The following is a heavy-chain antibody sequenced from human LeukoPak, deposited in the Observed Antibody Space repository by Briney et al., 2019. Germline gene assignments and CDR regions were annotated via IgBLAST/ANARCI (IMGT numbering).Heavy chain of an antibody. D-gene: IGHD3-10*01. CDR3: ARVMDMVRGVGLHYYYYYGMDV. Sequence: PSETLSLTCTVSGGSISSYYWSWIRQPPGKGLEWIGYIYYSGSTNYNPSLKSRVTISVDTSKNQFSLKLSSVTAADTAVYYCARVMDMVRGVGLHYYYYYGMDVWGQGTTVIVSS. V-gene: IGHV4-59*01. J-gene: IGHJ6*02. CDR1: GGSISSYY. CDR2: IYYSGST.